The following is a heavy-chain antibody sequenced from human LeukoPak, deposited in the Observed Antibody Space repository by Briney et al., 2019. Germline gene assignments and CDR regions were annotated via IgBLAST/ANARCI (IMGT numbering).Heavy chain of an antibody. Sequence: GGSLRLSCAASGFTFSDYYMSWIRQAPGKGLEWVSYISSSGSTIYYADSVKGRFTISRDNAKNSLYLQMNSLRAEDTAVYYCARGSNWLFDYGSGSYDAFDIWGQGTMVTVSS. CDR1: GFTFSDYY. CDR2: ISSSGSTI. V-gene: IGHV3-11*01. D-gene: IGHD3-10*01. J-gene: IGHJ3*02. CDR3: ARGSNWLFDYGSGSYDAFDI.